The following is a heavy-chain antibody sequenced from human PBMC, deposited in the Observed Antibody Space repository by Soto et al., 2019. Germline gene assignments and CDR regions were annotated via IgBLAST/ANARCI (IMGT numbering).Heavy chain of an antibody. D-gene: IGHD3-9*01. CDR2: ISYDGINK. J-gene: IGHJ4*02. CDR3: AREKLYDLLSGGDFDY. Sequence: PRLSCAASGFTFSSYAMHWVRQAPGRGLEWVAVISYDGINKYYADSVKGRFTISRDNSKNTLYLQMNSLRAEDTAVYYCAREKLYDLLSGGDFDYWGQGTLVTVSS. CDR1: GFTFSSYA. V-gene: IGHV3-30-3*01.